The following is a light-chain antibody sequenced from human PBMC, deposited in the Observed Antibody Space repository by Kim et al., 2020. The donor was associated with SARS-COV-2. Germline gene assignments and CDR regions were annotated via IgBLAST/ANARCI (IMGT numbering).Light chain of an antibody. Sequence: DIQMTQSPSSLSASVGDRVTINCRASHPISNYLNWYQQKLGKGPNLLIYSASTLQSGVPSRFSGRGSGTYFTLTISSLQPEDFAIYFCQQSAETPYTFGQGTKLEI. CDR1: HPISNY. CDR3: QQSAETPYT. V-gene: IGKV1-39*01. J-gene: IGKJ2*01. CDR2: SAS.